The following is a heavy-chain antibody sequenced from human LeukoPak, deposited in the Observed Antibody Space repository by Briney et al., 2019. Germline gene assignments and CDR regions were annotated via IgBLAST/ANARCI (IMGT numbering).Heavy chain of an antibody. D-gene: IGHD6-19*01. CDR3: ARNMVAGTLDY. CDR2: HYCCCST. J-gene: IGHJ4*02. CDR1: GFTVSSNY. Sequence: GGSLRLSCAASGFTVSSNYMSWVRQAPGKGVEWVSVHYCCCSTYYAHSVKGRFTISRDNSKNTLYLQMNSLRAEDTGVYYCARNMVAGTLDYWGQGTLVTVSS. V-gene: IGHV3-66*02.